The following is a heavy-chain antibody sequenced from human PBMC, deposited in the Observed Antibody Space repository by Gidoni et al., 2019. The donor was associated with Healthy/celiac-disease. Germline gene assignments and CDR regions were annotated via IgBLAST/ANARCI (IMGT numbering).Heavy chain of an antibody. CDR3: AKDLRQWLVRGDY. D-gene: IGHD6-19*01. J-gene: IGHJ4*02. CDR1: GFTFSSYA. V-gene: IGHV3-23*01. CDR2: ISGSGGST. Sequence: EVQLLESGGGLVQPGGSLRLSCAASGFTFSSYAMSWVRRAPGKGLEWVSAISGSGGSTYYADSVKGRFTISRDNSKNTLYLQMNSLRAEDTAVYYCAKDLRQWLVRGDYWGQGTLVTVSS.